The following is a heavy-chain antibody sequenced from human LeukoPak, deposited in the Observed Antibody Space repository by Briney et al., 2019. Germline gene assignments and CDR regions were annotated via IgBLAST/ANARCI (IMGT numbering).Heavy chain of an antibody. CDR1: GGSIRITNYY. CDR2: IYFSGSI. V-gene: IGHV4-39*01. CDR3: ARARPDYHDSSGYLRGYFDY. Sequence: PSETLSLTCSVSGGSIRITNYYWAWIRQPPGQGLEWIGNIYFSGSIYYNTSLKSRVTISIDTSKNQFSLKLNSVTAADTAVYYRARARPDYHDSSGYLRGYFDYWGQGTLVTVSS. D-gene: IGHD3-22*01. J-gene: IGHJ4*02.